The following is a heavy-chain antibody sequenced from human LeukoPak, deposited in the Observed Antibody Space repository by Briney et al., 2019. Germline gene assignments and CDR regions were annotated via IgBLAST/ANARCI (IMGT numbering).Heavy chain of an antibody. CDR2: ISSSSTI. CDR1: GFTFSSYS. Sequence: GGSLRLSCAASGFTFSSYSMNWVRQAPGKGLEWVSYISSSSTIYYADSVKGRFTISRDNAKNSLYLQMNSLRAEDTAVYYCARDLYYYDSSGYSGRTWGQGTLVTVSS. D-gene: IGHD3-22*01. J-gene: IGHJ5*02. CDR3: ARDLYYYDSSGYSGRT. V-gene: IGHV3-48*04.